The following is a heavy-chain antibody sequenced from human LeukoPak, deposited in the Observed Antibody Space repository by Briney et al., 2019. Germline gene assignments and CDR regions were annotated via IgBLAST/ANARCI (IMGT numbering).Heavy chain of an antibody. CDR1: GFTVSSKY. CDR3: ARQFLEWGWNAFDIVFDI. V-gene: IGHV3-53*01. Sequence: GGSLRLSCAASGFTVSSKYMSWVRQAPGKGLEWVSVIDSGGSTYYADSVKGRFTISRDNSKNTLYLQMNSLRAEDTAVYYCARQFLEWGWNAFDIVFDIWGQGTMVTVSS. J-gene: IGHJ3*02. D-gene: IGHD3-3*01. CDR2: IDSGGST.